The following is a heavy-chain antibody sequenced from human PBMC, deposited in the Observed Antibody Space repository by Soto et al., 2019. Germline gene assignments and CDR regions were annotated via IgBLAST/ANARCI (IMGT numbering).Heavy chain of an antibody. Sequence: QVQLVESGGGVVQPGRSLRLSCAASGFTFSSYGMHWVRQAPGKGLEWVAVISYDGSNKYYADSVKGRFTISRDNSKNPLYLQMNSLRAEDTAVYYCAKKAMRYWYFDLWGRGTLVTVSS. CDR3: AKKAMRYWYFDL. CDR2: ISYDGSNK. J-gene: IGHJ2*01. V-gene: IGHV3-30*18. CDR1: GFTFSSYG.